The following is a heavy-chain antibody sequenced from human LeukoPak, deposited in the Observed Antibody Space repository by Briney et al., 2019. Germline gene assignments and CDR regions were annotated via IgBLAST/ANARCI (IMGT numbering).Heavy chain of an antibody. CDR3: ARDRSGGSLIDY. CDR1: GFTVSSNY. D-gene: IGHD3-22*01. V-gene: IGHV3-66*02. Sequence: PGGSLRLSCAASGFTVSSNYMSWVRQAPGKGLEWVSVIYSGGSTYYADSVKGRFTISRDNSKNTLYLQMNSLRAEDTTVYYCARDRSGGSLIDYWGQGTLVTVSS. CDR2: IYSGGST. J-gene: IGHJ4*02.